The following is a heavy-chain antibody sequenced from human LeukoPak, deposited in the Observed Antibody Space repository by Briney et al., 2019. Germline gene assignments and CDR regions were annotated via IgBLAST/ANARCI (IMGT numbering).Heavy chain of an antibody. CDR1: GGSLSSDY. Sequence: SETLSLTCTVSGGSLSSDYWTWIRRPPGKRLQWIGYIYYSGSTNYNPSLKSRVTISVDTSENQFSLKLSSVTAADTAVYYCARLGNRDGYNYSLDYWGQGILVTVSS. V-gene: IGHV4-59*08. CDR3: ARLGNRDGYNYSLDY. CDR2: IYYSGST. J-gene: IGHJ4*02. D-gene: IGHD5-12*01.